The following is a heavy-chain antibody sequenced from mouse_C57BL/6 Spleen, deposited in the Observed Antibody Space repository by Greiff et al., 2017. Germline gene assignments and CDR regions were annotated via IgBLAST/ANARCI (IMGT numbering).Heavy chain of an antibody. D-gene: IGHD1-1*01. V-gene: IGHV1-53*01. J-gene: IGHJ2*01. CDR2: INPSNGGT. CDR1: GYTFTSYW. Sequence: QVQLQQPGTELVKPGASVKLSCKASGYTFTSYWMHWVKQRPGQGLEWIGNINPSNGGTNYNEKFKSKATLTVDKSSSTAYLQLSSLTSEDSAVYYCARSWGYYYSSTYFDYWGQGATLTVSS. CDR3: ARSWGYYYSSTYFDY.